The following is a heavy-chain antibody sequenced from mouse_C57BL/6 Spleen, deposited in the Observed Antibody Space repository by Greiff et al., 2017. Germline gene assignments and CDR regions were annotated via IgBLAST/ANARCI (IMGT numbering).Heavy chain of an antibody. CDR1: GYTFTDYY. CDR2: IDPSDSYT. CDR3: ARLRRFYAMDY. Sequence: VQLVESGAELVRPGGSVKLSCKASGYTFTDYYINWVKQRPGQGLEWIGEIDPSDSYTNYNQKFKGKSTLTVDKSSSTAYMQLSSLTSEDSAVYYCARLRRFYAMDYWGKGTSVTVSS. J-gene: IGHJ4*01. D-gene: IGHD2-4*01. V-gene: IGHV1-69*01.